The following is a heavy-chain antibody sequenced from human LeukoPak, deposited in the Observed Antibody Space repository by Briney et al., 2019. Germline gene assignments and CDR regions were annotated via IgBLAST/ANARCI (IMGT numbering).Heavy chain of an antibody. CDR2: INHSGST. V-gene: IGHV4-34*01. CDR1: GGSFSGYY. D-gene: IGHD2-2*01. J-gene: IGHJ4*02. Sequence: SETLSLTCAVYGGSFSGYYWSWIRQPPGKGLEWIGEINHSGSTNYNPSLKSRVTISVDTSKNQFSLKLSSVTAADTAVYYCARGRTRVVPAARCYFDYWGQGTLVTVSS. CDR3: ARGRTRVVPAARCYFDY.